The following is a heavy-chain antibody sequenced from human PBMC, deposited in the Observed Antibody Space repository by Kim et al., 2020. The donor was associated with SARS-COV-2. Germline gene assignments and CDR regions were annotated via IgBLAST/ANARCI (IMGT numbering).Heavy chain of an antibody. D-gene: IGHD6-6*01. CDR3: ARDKYTFGY. J-gene: IGHJ4*02. V-gene: IGHV3-33*01. CDR2: SNK. Sequence: SNKYNTDSVKGRFTNSRDNSKNTLYLQMNSLRAEDRAVYYCARDKYTFGYWGQGTLVTVSS.